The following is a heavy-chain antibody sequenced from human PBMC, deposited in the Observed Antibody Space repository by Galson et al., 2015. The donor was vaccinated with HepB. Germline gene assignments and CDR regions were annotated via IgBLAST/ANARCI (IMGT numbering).Heavy chain of an antibody. D-gene: IGHD3-3*01. J-gene: IGHJ4*02. Sequence: SVKVSCKASGGTFSRYTISWVRQAPGQGLEWMGGIIPIFGTANYAQKFQGRVTITADESTSTAYMELSSLRSEDTAVYYCARGDGVVIRFDYWGQGTLVTVSS. V-gene: IGHV1-69*13. CDR3: ARGDGVVIRFDY. CDR2: IIPIFGTA. CDR1: GGTFSRYT.